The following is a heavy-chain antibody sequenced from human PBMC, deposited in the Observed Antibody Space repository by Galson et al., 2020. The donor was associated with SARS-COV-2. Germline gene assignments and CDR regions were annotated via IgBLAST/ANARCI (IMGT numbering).Heavy chain of an antibody. CDR1: GGSFSGYS. D-gene: IGHD3-16*01. Sequence: SETLSLTCAVYGGSFSGYSWTWIRQAPGKGLEWIGEINFGGDTNYSPSLRSRLTLSIDTSKNQFSLRLRSLSAADTALYYCTRGHQGVLPSPVLGLGPFYAYYYMDVWGKGTSVTVSS. CDR3: TRGHQGVLPSPVLGLGPFYAYYYMDV. CDR2: INFGGDT. V-gene: IGHV4-34*01. J-gene: IGHJ6*03.